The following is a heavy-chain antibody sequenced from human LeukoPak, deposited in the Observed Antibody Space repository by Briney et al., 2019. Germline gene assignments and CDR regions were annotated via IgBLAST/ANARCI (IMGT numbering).Heavy chain of an antibody. CDR3: ARVGGYRGSRYFDH. J-gene: IGHJ4*02. V-gene: IGHV4-4*07. D-gene: IGHD3-22*01. Sequence: SETLSLTCTVSGGSISSYYWSWIRLTAGKGLEWIGRISATENSNYNPSFKSRVTMSVDTSKNQFSLKMTSMTAADTAVYYCARVGGYRGSRYFDHWGQGTLVTVSS. CDR1: GGSISSYY. CDR2: ISATENS.